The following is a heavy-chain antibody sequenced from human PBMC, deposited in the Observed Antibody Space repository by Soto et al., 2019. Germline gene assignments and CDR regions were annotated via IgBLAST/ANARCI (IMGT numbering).Heavy chain of an antibody. CDR3: ARGGLEMATITDYYYYGMDV. D-gene: IGHD5-12*01. Sequence: PSETLSLTCAVYGGSFSGYYWSWIRQPPGKGLEWIGEINHSGSTNYNPSLKSRVTISVDTSKNQFPLKLSSVTAADTAVYYCARGGLEMATITDYYYYGMDVWGQGTTVTVSS. J-gene: IGHJ6*02. CDR2: INHSGST. V-gene: IGHV4-34*01. CDR1: GGSFSGYY.